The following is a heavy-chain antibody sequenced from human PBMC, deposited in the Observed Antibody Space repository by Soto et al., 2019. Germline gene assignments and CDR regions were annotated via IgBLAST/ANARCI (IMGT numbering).Heavy chain of an antibody. CDR1: GFTFSSYA. J-gene: IGHJ4*02. CDR2: ISGSGGNT. CDR3: AKDLSGSGSYYPTFDY. Sequence: EVQLLESGGGLVQPGGSLRLSCAASGFTFSSYAMSWVRQAPGKGLEWVSAISGSGGNTYYADSVKGRFTISRDNSKNTLYLRMNSLRAEDTAVYYCAKDLSGSGSYYPTFDYWGQGTLVTVSS. V-gene: IGHV3-23*01. D-gene: IGHD3-10*01.